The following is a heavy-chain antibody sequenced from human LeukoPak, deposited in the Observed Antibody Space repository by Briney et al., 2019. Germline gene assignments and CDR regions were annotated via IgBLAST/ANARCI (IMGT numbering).Heavy chain of an antibody. V-gene: IGHV4-39*07. CDR1: GGSISSSSYY. D-gene: IGHD3-16*01. CDR2: IYYSGST. J-gene: IGHJ4*02. Sequence: PSETLSLTCTVSGGSISSSSYYWGWIRKPPGKGLEWIGSIYYSGSTYYNPSLKSRVTISVDTSKNQFSLKLSSVTAADTAVYYCAREWGAGGFDYWGQGTLVTVSS. CDR3: AREWGAGGFDY.